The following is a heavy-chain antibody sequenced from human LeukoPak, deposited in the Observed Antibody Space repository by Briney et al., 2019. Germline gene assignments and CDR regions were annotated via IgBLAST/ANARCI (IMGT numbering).Heavy chain of an antibody. CDR3: ARLKFYDSTGYSPGHYMDV. CDR1: GGPIYSYY. Sequence: SETLSLTCTVSGGPIYSYYWTWIRQTAGRGLEWIGRLYPGVSTDYNPSLKSRVTMSVDTSKSQFALKLSAVTAAGTAVYYCARLKFYDSTGYSPGHYMDVWGKGTTVTVSS. D-gene: IGHD3-22*01. V-gene: IGHV4-4*07. CDR2: LYPGVST. J-gene: IGHJ6*03.